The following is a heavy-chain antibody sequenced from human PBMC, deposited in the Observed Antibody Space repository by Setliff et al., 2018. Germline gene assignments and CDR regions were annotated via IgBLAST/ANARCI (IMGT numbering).Heavy chain of an antibody. CDR3: ASHVVVISRGRMALYGMDV. D-gene: IGHD3-22*01. J-gene: IGHJ6*02. V-gene: IGHV1-69*10. CDR2: IVPIVGIT. CDR1: GGAFSKYG. Sequence: ASVKVSCKASGGAFSKYGISWVRQAPGQGFEWMGGIVPIVGITNYAQNFQGRVTITADESTSTAYMELSSLMSEDTAVYYCASHVVVISRGRMALYGMDVWGQGTTGTVS.